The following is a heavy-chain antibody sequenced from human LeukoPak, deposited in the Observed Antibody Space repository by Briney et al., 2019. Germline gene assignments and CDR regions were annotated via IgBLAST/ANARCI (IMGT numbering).Heavy chain of an antibody. D-gene: IGHD2-21*01. CDR1: GGSISSYY. V-gene: IGHV4-59*01. CDR2: IYYSGST. J-gene: IGHJ4*02. Sequence: SETLSLTCTVSGGSISSYYWSWIRQPPGKGLEWIGYIYYSGSTNYNPSLKSRVTISVDTSKNQFSLKLSSVTAADTAAYYCARLYCGGDCFDYWGQGTLVTVSS. CDR3: ARLYCGGDCFDY.